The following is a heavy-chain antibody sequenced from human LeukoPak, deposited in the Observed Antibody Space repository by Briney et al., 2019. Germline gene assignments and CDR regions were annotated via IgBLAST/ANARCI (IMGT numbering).Heavy chain of an antibody. D-gene: IGHD3-9*01. J-gene: IGHJ4*02. V-gene: IGHV4-34*01. CDR1: GGSFSGYY. Sequence: SETLSLTCAVYGGSFSGYYWSWIRQPPGKGLEWIGEINHSGSTNYNPSLKSRVTISVDTSKNQFSLKLSSVTAADTAVYYCARGSRAVRYFDWSTYYFDYWGQGTLATVSS. CDR3: ARGSRAVRYFDWSTYYFDY. CDR2: INHSGST.